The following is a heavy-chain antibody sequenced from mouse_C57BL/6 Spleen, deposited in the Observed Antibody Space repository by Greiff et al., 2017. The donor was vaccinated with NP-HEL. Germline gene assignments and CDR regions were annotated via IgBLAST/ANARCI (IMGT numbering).Heavy chain of an antibody. Sequence: QVQLQQSGAELVRPGASVKLSCKASGYTFTDYYINWVKQRPGPGLEWIARIYPGRGNTYSNEKFKGTATLTAEKSSSTAYMQLSSLTSDDSAVYFCARVGDYGYEGTWFAYWGQGTLVTVAA. CDR3: ARVGDYGYEGTWFAY. CDR1: GYTFTDYY. J-gene: IGHJ3*01. CDR2: IYPGRGNT. D-gene: IGHD2-2*01. V-gene: IGHV1-76*01.